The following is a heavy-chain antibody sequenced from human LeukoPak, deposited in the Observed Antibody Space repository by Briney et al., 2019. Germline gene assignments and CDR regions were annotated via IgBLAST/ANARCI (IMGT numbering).Heavy chain of an antibody. V-gene: IGHV3-23*01. CDR3: AKEGFDS. J-gene: IGHJ4*02. CDR2: ISASGSAT. Sequence: PGGSLRLSCAASGFIFSNYGMNWVRQAPGKGLEWVAAISASGSATSYADSVRGRFTISRDNSKSTTYLQMNSLRAEDTAVYYCAKEGFDSWGQGTLVTVSS. CDR1: GFIFSNYG.